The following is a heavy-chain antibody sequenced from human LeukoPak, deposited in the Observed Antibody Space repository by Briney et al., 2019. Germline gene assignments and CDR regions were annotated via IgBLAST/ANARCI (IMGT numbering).Heavy chain of an antibody. V-gene: IGHV3-21*04. D-gene: IGHD5-24*01. Sequence: GGSLRLSCAASGFTFSSYSMNWVRQAPGKGLEWVSTISSSSSYIYYADSVKGRFTISRDNAKTSLYLQMNSLRAEDTALYYCAKDLGPGSMATSPGFDYWGQGTLVTVSS. J-gene: IGHJ4*02. CDR2: ISSSSSYI. CDR1: GFTFSSYS. CDR3: AKDLGPGSMATSPGFDY.